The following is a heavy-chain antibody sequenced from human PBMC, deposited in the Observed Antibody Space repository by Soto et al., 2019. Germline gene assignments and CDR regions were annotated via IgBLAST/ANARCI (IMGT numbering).Heavy chain of an antibody. V-gene: IGHV3-11*06. Sequence: PGGSLRLSCVASGFTFSDYYMSWVRQAPGKGLEWLSYSSNSGTYTKHAGPVKGRFSISRDNAKNSLYLQINSLRGEDTAIYYCARSGDNYNVLDYWGQGTPVTVSS. J-gene: IGHJ4*02. CDR1: GFTFSDYY. D-gene: IGHD3-10*02. CDR2: SSNSGTYT. CDR3: ARSGDNYNVLDY.